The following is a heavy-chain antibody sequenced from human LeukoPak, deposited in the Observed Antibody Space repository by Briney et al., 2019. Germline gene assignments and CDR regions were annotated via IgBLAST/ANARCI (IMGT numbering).Heavy chain of an antibody. CDR2: INHSGST. D-gene: IGHD3-10*01. CDR1: GGSFSGYY. Sequence: SETLSLTCAVYGGSFSGYYWSWIRQPPGKGLEWIGEINHSGSTNYNPSLKSRVTISVDTSKNQFSLKLSSVTAADTAVYYCATSYYYGSGSYNIWGQGTMVTVSS. V-gene: IGHV4-34*01. CDR3: ATSYYYGSGSYNI. J-gene: IGHJ3*02.